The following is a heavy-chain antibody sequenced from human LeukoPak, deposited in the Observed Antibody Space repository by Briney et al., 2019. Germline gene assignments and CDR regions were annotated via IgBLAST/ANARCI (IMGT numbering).Heavy chain of an antibody. V-gene: IGHV4-34*01. CDR1: GGSFSGYY. D-gene: IGHD2-2*01. CDR3: ARGSGYCSSTSCDLYFQH. Sequence: SETLSLTCAVYGGSFSGYYWSWIRQPPGKGLEWIGEINHSGSTNYNPPLKSRVTISVDTSKNQFSLKLSSVAAADTAVYYCARGSGYCSSTSCDLYFQHWGQGTLVTVSS. CDR2: INHSGST. J-gene: IGHJ1*01.